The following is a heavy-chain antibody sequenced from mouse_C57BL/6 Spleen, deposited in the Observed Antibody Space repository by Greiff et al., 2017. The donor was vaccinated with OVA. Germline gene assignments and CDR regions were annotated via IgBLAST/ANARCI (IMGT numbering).Heavy chain of an antibody. D-gene: IGHD1-1*01. CDR3: ARDNYYGSSYYLWYFDV. CDR1: GYTFTDYY. CDR2: INPNNGGT. V-gene: IGHV1-26*01. Sequence: EVQLQQSGPELVKPGASVKISCKASGYTFTDYYMNWVKQSHGKSLEWIGDINPNNGGTSYNQKFKGKATLTVDKSSSTAYIELRSLTSEDSAVYYCARDNYYGSSYYLWYFDVWGTGTTVTVSS. J-gene: IGHJ1*03.